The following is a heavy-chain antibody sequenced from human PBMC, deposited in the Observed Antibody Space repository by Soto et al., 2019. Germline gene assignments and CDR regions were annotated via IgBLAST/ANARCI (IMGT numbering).Heavy chain of an antibody. CDR1: GFTFSAYA. CDR3: AKEVIGPSLSYFDS. Sequence: QVQLVESGGGVVQPGRSLRLSCAASGFTFSAYAMHWVRQAPGKGLEWVAIIFHDGNNKFYADSVKGRFTVSRDNSKNTLFLQRDSLSAEDTAVYYCAKEVIGPSLSYFDSWGQGTLVTVSS. J-gene: IGHJ4*02. D-gene: IGHD2-21*01. CDR2: IFHDGNNK. V-gene: IGHV3-30*18.